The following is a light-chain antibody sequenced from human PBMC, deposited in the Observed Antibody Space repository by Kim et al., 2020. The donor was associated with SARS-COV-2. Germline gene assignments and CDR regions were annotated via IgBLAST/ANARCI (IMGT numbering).Light chain of an antibody. CDR1: SSDVGGYNY. CDR3: SSYTSSSTWV. CDR2: DVS. Sequence: GQSITISCTGTSSDVGGYNYVSWYQQHPGKAPKLMIYDVSNRPPGVSNRFSGSKSGNTASLTISGLQAEDEAEYYCSSYTSSSTWVFGGGTKLTVL. V-gene: IGLV2-14*03. J-gene: IGLJ3*02.